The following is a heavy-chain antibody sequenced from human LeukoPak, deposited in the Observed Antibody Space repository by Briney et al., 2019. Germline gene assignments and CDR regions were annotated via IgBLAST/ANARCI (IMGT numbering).Heavy chain of an antibody. V-gene: IGHV3-33*01. J-gene: IGHJ4*02. D-gene: IGHD1-20*01. CDR1: GFFFSSYG. CDR2: IWYDGSNK. CDR3: ARAHYNWNEPPFDS. Sequence: GGSLRLSCAASGFFFSSYGMHWVRLAPGKGLEWVALIWYDGSNKYYADSVKGRFTISRDNSKNTLSLQMNSLRAEDTAVYYCARAHYNWNEPPFDSWGQGTLVTVSS.